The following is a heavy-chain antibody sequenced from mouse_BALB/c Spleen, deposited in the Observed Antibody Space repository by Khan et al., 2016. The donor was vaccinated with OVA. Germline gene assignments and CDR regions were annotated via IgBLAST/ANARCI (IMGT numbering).Heavy chain of an antibody. CDR2: IYPGDGDT. D-gene: IGHD2-14*01. V-gene: IGHV1-87*01. CDR1: GYTFTTYW. Sequence: VQLQQSGAELARPGASVKLSCKASGYTFTTYWMQWVKQRPGQGLEWIGTIYPGDGDTRYTQNFKDKATLTADNSSSTAYMQLSSLASEDSAVYYCASYRYDYFDYWGQGTTLTVSS. CDR3: ASYRYDYFDY. J-gene: IGHJ2*01.